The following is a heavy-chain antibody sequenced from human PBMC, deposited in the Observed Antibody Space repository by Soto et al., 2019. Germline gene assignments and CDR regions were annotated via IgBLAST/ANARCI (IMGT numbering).Heavy chain of an antibody. V-gene: IGHV3-30*18. CDR2: ISSDGSNR. CDR3: AKDRPYSYPHS. J-gene: IGHJ5*02. Sequence: PGGSLRLSCAASGFTFSSYGMHWVRQAPGKGLEWVAVISSDGSNRYYADSVKGRFTISRDNSKNTLYLQMNSLGAEDTALYYCAKDRPYSYPHSWGQGTLVTVSS. D-gene: IGHD4-4*01. CDR1: GFTFSSYG.